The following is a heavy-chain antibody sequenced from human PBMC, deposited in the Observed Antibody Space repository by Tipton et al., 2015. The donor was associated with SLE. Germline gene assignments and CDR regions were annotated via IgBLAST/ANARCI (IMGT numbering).Heavy chain of an antibody. CDR3: ARDPYSSSRTWYYGMDV. J-gene: IGHJ6*02. D-gene: IGHD6-13*01. CDR2: ISSRGDTI. V-gene: IGHV3-48*03. CDR1: GFTFSGSE. Sequence: SLRLSCVASGFTFSGSEMNWVRLAPGKGLEWVSFISSRGDTIYYADSVKGRFTISRDNAKNSLYLQMDGLRDEDTAVYYCARDPYSSSRTWYYGMDVWGQGTTVTVPS.